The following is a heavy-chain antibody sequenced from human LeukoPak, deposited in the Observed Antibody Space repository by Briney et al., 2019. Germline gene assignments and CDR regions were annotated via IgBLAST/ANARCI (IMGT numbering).Heavy chain of an antibody. D-gene: IGHD2-15*01. CDR2: INSVGWST. CDR1: GFTFSSYW. V-gene: IGHV3-74*01. Sequence: GGSLRLSCAASGFTFSSYWMHWVRPAPRKGPVRVSRINSVGWSTSYADSVKGRFTISRDNAKNTPYLQMNSLRAQDTAVYYCARDGRSGGVGAAAFDYWGQGTLVTVSS. CDR3: ARDGRSGGVGAAAFDY. J-gene: IGHJ4*02.